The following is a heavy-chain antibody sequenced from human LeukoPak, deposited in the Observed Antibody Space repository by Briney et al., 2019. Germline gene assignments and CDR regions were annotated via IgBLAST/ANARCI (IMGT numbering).Heavy chain of an antibody. V-gene: IGHV3-53*01. CDR3: AKDFYSGWYTDLDY. J-gene: IGHJ4*02. Sequence: PGGSLRLSCAASGFIVSGDFMSWVRQAPGKGLEWVSVIYSDGSTYYADSVKGRFTISRDNSKNTLYLQMNSLRSEDTAVYYCAKDFYSGWYTDLDYWGQGTLVTVSS. CDR1: GFIVSGDF. D-gene: IGHD6-13*01. CDR2: IYSDGST.